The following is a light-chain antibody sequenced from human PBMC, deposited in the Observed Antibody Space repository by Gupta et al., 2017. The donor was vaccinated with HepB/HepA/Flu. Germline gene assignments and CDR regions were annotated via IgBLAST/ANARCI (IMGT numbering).Light chain of an antibody. J-gene: IGLJ2*01. CDR2: EVS. Sequence: QSALTQPPSVSGSPGQSVTISCTGTSTDIGSFNRVSWYQQPPGTAPKLMIYEVSNRPSGVPDRFSGSKSGNTASLTISGIQAEDEADYYCNSYTSSSTLVFGGGTKLTVL. V-gene: IGLV2-18*02. CDR1: STDIGSFNR. CDR3: NSYTSSSTLV.